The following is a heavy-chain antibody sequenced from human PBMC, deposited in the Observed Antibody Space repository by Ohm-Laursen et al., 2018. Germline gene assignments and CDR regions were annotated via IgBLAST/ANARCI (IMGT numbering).Heavy chain of an antibody. V-gene: IGHV3-23*01. D-gene: IGHD2-21*02. CDR3: AKDFLETPYCGGDCYPFDY. Sequence: SLRLSCAASGFTFSSYAMSWVRQAPGKGLEWVSAISGSGGSTYYADSVKGRFTISRDNSKNTLYLQMNSLRAEDTAVYYCAKDFLETPYCGGDCYPFDYWGQGTLVTVSS. CDR1: GFTFSSYA. J-gene: IGHJ4*02. CDR2: ISGSGGST.